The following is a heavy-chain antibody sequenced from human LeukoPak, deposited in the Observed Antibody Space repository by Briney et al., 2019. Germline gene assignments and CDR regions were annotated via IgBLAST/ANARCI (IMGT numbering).Heavy chain of an antibody. V-gene: IGHV3-23*01. Sequence: PGGSLRLSCAASGFTFSSYAMSWVRQAPGKGLEWVSAISGSGGSTYYADSVKGRFTISRDNSKNTLYLQMNSLRAEDTAVYYCAKGNYGSGSYYNLFDYWGQGTLVTVSS. CDR1: GFTFSSYA. CDR3: AKGNYGSGSYYNLFDY. J-gene: IGHJ4*02. D-gene: IGHD3-10*01. CDR2: ISGSGGST.